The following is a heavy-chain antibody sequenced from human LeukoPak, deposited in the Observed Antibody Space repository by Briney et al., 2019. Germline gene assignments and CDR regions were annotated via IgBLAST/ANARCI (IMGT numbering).Heavy chain of an antibody. J-gene: IGHJ4*02. CDR2: ISGSGGST. Sequence: GGSLRLSCAASGFTFSSYAMSWVRQAPGKGLGWVSAISGSGGSTYYADSVKGRFTISRDNSKNTLYLQMNSLRAEDTAVYYCAKDPSYSEVFDYWGQGTLVTVSS. V-gene: IGHV3-23*01. CDR3: AKDPSYSEVFDY. CDR1: GFTFSSYA. D-gene: IGHD1-26*01.